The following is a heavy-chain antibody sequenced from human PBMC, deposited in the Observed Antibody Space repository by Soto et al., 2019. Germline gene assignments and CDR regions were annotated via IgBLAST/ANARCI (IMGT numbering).Heavy chain of an antibody. CDR2: FDPEDGET. CDR3: AIRISSGWSADFDS. D-gene: IGHD6-19*01. J-gene: IGHJ4*02. V-gene: IGHV1-24*01. Sequence: QVQLVQSGAEVKKPGASVKVSCKVSGYTLTELSMHWVRQAPGKGLEWMGGFDPEDGETIYAQKFQGRVTMTEDTSTGTAYMELSCLRSEDTAVYYCAIRISSGWSADFDSWGQGTLVTVSS. CDR1: GYTLTELS.